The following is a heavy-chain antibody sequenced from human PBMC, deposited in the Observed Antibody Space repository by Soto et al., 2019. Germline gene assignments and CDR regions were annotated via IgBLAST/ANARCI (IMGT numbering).Heavy chain of an antibody. CDR1: GFTFSSYS. V-gene: IGHV3-21*01. D-gene: IGHD3-22*01. CDR2: ISSSSSYI. Sequence: EGQLVESGGGLVKPGGSLRLSCAASGFTFSSYSMNWVRQAPGKGLEWVSSISSSSSYIYYADSVKGRFTISRDNAKNSLYLQMNSLRAEDTAVYYCARGINYYDSSRYYGYWGQGTLVTVSS. CDR3: ARGINYYDSSRYYGY. J-gene: IGHJ4*02.